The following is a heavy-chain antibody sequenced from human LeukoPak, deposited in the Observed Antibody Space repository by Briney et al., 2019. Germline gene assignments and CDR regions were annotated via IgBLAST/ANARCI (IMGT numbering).Heavy chain of an antibody. J-gene: IGHJ6*03. CDR2: ISSSSYI. D-gene: IGHD2-2*01. Sequence: GGSLRLSCAASGFTFSSYNINWVRQAPGKGLEWVSSISSSSYIYYADSVKGRFTISRDNSKNTLYLQMNSLRAEDTAVYYCARDGGVVVPAADYYYYYYMDVWGKGTTVTVSS. CDR1: GFTFSSYN. V-gene: IGHV3-21*01. CDR3: ARDGGVVVPAADYYYYYYMDV.